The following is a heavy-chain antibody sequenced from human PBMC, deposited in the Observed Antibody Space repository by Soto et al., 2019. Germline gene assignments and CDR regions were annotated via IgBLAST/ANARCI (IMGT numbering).Heavy chain of an antibody. CDR3: ARMYCSSTSCYYNWFDP. CDR2: IYHSGST. D-gene: IGHD2-2*01. J-gene: IGHJ5*02. V-gene: IGHV4-30-2*01. Sequence: LSLTCAVSGGSISSGGYSWSWIRQPPGKGLEWIGYIYHSGSTYYNPSLKSRVTISVDRSKNQFSLKLSSVAAADTAVYYCARMYCSSTSCYYNWFDPWGQGTLVTVSS. CDR1: GGSISSGGYS.